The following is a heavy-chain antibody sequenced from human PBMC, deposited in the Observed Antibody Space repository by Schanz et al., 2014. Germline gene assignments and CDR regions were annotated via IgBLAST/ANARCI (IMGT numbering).Heavy chain of an antibody. Sequence: EVQLVESGGGLVQPGGSLRLSCAASGFTFNNYDMNWVRLVPGKGLECVSTIASGGSHTFYADSVTGRFTISGDNSKNTLFLQMNSLRVEDTAIYYCAKIWKAHHLTGRPGWSDGMDVWGQGTTV. CDR3: AKIWKAHHLTGRPGWSDGMDV. J-gene: IGHJ6*02. V-gene: IGHV3-23*04. CDR2: IASGGSHT. D-gene: IGHD3-3*01. CDR1: GFTFNNYD.